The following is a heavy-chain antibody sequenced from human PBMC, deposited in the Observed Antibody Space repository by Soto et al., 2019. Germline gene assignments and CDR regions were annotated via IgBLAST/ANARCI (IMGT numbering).Heavy chain of an antibody. V-gene: IGHV3-23*01. CDR1: GFIFDSFA. CDR3: AKDPSTGSADL. D-gene: IGHD3-9*01. CDR2: IDREGVST. J-gene: IGHJ5*02. Sequence: GGSLRLSCAASGFIFDSFAMNWVRQAPGKGLEWVSTIDREGVSTHYADSLKGRFSISRDNSKNTLYLQMNSLRAEDTAVYYCAKDPSTGSADLWGLGTLVTVSS.